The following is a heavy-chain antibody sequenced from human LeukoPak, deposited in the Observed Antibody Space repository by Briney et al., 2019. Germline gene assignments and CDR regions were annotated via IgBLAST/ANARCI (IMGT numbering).Heavy chain of an antibody. Sequence: SETLSLTRTVSGGSISSSSYYWGWIRQPPGKGLEWIGSIYYSGSTYYNPSLKSRVTISVDTSKNQFSLKLSSVTAADTAVYYCARAWGDYWGQGTLVTVSS. D-gene: IGHD3-16*01. CDR1: GGSISSSSYY. CDR2: IYYSGST. J-gene: IGHJ4*02. V-gene: IGHV4-39*07. CDR3: ARAWGDY.